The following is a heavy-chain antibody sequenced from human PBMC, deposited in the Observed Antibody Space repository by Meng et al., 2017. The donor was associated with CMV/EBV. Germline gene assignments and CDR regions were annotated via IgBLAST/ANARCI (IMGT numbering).Heavy chain of an antibody. CDR1: GGSFSGYY. CDR2: INHSGST. J-gene: IGHJ4*02. CDR3: ARGGIAAAGPFDY. Sequence: QVQLQQVGAGLLKPSETLSLTCAVYGGSFSGYYWSWIRQSPGKGLEWIGEINHSGSTNYNPSLKSRVTISVDTSKNQFSLKLSSVTAADTAVYYCARGGIAAAGPFDYWGQGTLVTVSS. V-gene: IGHV4-34*01. D-gene: IGHD6-13*01.